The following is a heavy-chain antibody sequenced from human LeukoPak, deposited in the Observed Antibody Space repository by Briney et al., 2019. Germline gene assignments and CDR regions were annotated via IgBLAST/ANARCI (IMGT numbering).Heavy chain of an antibody. D-gene: IGHD3-10*01. J-gene: IGHJ4*02. V-gene: IGHV1-69*01. Sequence: VKVSCKASXGTFSSYAISWVRQAPGQGLEWMGGIIPIFGTANYAQKFQGRVTITADESTSTAYMGLSSLRSEDTAVYYCARYHTWGVALFDYWGQGTLVTVSS. CDR2: IIPIFGTA. CDR3: ARYHTWGVALFDY. CDR1: XGTFSSYA.